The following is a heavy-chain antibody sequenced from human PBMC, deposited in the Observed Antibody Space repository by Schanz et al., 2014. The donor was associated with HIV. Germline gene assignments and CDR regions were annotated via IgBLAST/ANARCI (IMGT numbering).Heavy chain of an antibody. CDR3: VKDFMDSSGWVYLLDP. Sequence: QVQLVESGGGVVQPGRSLRLSCAASGFTFSSYAMHWVRQAPDRGLEWVAVISYDGSHQYYADSVKGRFTISRDNSKNRLYLQINSLRADDTAVYHCVKDFMDSSGWVYLLDPWGQGTLVTVSS. CDR1: GFTFSSYA. J-gene: IGHJ5*02. D-gene: IGHD6-19*01. CDR2: ISYDGSHQ. V-gene: IGHV3-30*18.